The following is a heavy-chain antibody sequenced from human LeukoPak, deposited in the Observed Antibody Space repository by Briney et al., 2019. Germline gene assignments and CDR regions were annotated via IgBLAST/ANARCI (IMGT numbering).Heavy chain of an antibody. Sequence: GGSLRLSCVASGFTFSSYAMSWVRQAPGKGLEWVSAISGSGGSTYYADSVKGRFTISRDNAKNTLYLQMNSLRAEDTAAFYCGRGRPRGYSGYVIDYWGQGTPITVSS. D-gene: IGHD5-12*01. CDR3: GRGRPRGYSGYVIDY. J-gene: IGHJ4*02. V-gene: IGHV3-23*01. CDR1: GFTFSSYA. CDR2: ISGSGGST.